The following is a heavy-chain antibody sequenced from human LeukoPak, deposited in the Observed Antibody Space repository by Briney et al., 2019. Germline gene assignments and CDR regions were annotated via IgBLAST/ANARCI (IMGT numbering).Heavy chain of an antibody. CDR2: IRDSGAST. D-gene: IGHD6-19*01. V-gene: IGHV3-23*01. CDR3: AKAGRSGWYPGWPFDI. Sequence: PGGSLRLSCAASGFTFLTYAMSWVRQAPGKGLQWVSVIRDSGASTYYADSVNGRFTISSNISKNTLYLQMNSLRAEDTAVDSCAKAGRSGWYPGWPFDIWGQGTMVTVSS. J-gene: IGHJ3*02. CDR1: GFTFLTYA.